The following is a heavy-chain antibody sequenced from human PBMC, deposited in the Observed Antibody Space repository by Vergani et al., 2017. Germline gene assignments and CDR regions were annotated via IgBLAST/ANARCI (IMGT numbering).Heavy chain of an antibody. CDR3: ARDDADSSGYYHDY. V-gene: IGHV3-21*01. Sequence: EVQLLESGGGLVQPGGSLRLSCAASGFTFSSYSMNWVRQAPGKGLEWVSYISSGSSYIHYADSVKGRFTISRDNAKNSLYLQMNSLRAEDTAVYYCARDDADSSGYYHDYWGQGTLVTVSS. J-gene: IGHJ4*02. D-gene: IGHD3-22*01. CDR2: ISSGSSYI. CDR1: GFTFSSYS.